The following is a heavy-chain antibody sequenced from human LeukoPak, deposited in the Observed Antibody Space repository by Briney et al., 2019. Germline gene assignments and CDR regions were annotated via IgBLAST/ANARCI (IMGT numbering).Heavy chain of an antibody. CDR3: SLDIVATTHYYMDV. CDR2: IRSKAYGGTT. CDR1: GFTFSSYW. D-gene: IGHD5-12*01. V-gene: IGHV3-49*04. J-gene: IGHJ6*03. Sequence: PGGSLRLSCAASGFTFSSYWMSWVRQAPGKGLEWVGFIRSKAYGGTTEYAASVKGRFTISRDDSKSIAYLQMNSLKTEDTAVYYCSLDIVATTHYYMDVWGKGTTVTVSS.